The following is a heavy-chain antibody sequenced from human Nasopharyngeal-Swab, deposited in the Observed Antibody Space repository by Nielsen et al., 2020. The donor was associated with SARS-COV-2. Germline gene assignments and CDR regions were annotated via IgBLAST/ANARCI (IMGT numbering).Heavy chain of an antibody. CDR3: ARVGATNYGMDV. D-gene: IGHD1-26*01. J-gene: IGHJ6*02. V-gene: IGHV3-9*01. CDR1: GFTFDDYA. Sequence: GGSLRLSCAASGFTFDDYAMHWVRQAPGKGLEWVSCITWNSDSLGYADSVKGRFTISRDNAKNSLYLQMNSLRDEDTAVYYCARVGATNYGMDVWGQGTTVTVSS. CDR2: ITWNSDSL.